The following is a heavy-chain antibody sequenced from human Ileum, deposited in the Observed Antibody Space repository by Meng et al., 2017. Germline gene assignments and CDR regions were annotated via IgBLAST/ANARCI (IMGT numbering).Heavy chain of an antibody. V-gene: IGHV4-4*02. CDR1: SGSISSNTY. J-gene: IGHJ4*02. Sequence: VLLPESGPGLVRPSGTLSLTCAVSSGSISSNTYWSWVRQPPGKGLEWIGQISHSGSAYYNPSLKSRVTMSVDKSKSQFSLMLTSVTAADTAIYYCARHGGYSQDFWGQGTLVTVSS. CDR3: ARHGGYSQDF. D-gene: IGHD4-23*01. CDR2: ISHSGSA.